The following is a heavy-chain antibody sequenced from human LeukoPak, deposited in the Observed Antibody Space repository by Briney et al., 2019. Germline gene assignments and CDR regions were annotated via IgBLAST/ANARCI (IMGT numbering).Heavy chain of an antibody. D-gene: IGHD2-2*01. CDR3: ARAGNCSSTSCPHYYYYMDV. Sequence: SVKVSCKASGGTFSSYASSWVRQAPGQGLEWMGGIIPIFGTANYAQKFQGRVTITADKSTSTAYMELSSLRSEDTAVYYCARAGNCSSTSCPHYYYYMDVWGKGTTVTVSS. CDR2: IIPIFGTA. V-gene: IGHV1-69*06. J-gene: IGHJ6*03. CDR1: GGTFSSYA.